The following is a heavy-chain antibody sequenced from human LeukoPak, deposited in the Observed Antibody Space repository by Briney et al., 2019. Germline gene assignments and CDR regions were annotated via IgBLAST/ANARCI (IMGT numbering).Heavy chain of an antibody. Sequence: SETLSLTCTVSGGSINSYYWSWIRQSPGKGLEWIGHIHYSGSTNYNPSLKSRVTISVDTSKNQFSLKLSSVTAADTAVYYCARVGYSSSGNYYNDRGAFDYWGQGTLVTVSS. CDR3: ARVGYSSSGNYYNDRGAFDY. CDR1: GGSINSYY. V-gene: IGHV4-59*01. J-gene: IGHJ4*02. CDR2: IHYSGST. D-gene: IGHD3-10*01.